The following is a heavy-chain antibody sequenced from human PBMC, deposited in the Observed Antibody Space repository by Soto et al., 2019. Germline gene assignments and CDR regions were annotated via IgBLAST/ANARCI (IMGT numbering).Heavy chain of an antibody. J-gene: IGHJ4*02. CDR3: ARDSTLAY. Sequence: APVKVSCKASGYTFTSFYMHWVRQAPGQGLEWMGIINPSAGGTSYAQKFQGRVTMTRDTSTSTVYMELSSLRSEDTAVYYCARDSTLAYWGQGTLVTVSS. CDR2: INPSAGGT. V-gene: IGHV1-46*01. CDR1: GYTFTSFY.